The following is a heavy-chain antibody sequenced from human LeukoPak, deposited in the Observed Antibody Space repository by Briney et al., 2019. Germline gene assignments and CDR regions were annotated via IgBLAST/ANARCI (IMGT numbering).Heavy chain of an antibody. CDR2: IYYSGSN. J-gene: IGHJ4*02. V-gene: IGHV4-59*01. Sequence: AETLSLTCTVWGGSISSYCWSGLRQPRGKGGEGVGYIYYSGSNNYNPSLKRRVNISEDTSKKQFSLKLSSVTAADTAVYYCASRRFGDLFFEYWGQGTLVTVSS. CDR1: GGSISSYC. D-gene: IGHD3-10*01. CDR3: ASRRFGDLFFEY.